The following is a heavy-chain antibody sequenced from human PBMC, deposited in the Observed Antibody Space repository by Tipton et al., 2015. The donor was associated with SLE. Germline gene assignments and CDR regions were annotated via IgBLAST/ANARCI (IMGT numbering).Heavy chain of an antibody. V-gene: IGHV4-4*02. J-gene: IGHJ4*02. CDR3: ARQSHDVPHTAAFDY. Sequence: TLSLTCAVSGGSIISSNWWSWVRQPPGKGLEWIGSIYYSGGTYYNPTLKSRVTLSVDTSKNQFSLKLSSVTAADTAIYYCARQSHDVPHTAAFDYWGQGTLVTVSS. CDR1: GGSIISSNW. D-gene: IGHD1-1*01. CDR2: IYYSGGT.